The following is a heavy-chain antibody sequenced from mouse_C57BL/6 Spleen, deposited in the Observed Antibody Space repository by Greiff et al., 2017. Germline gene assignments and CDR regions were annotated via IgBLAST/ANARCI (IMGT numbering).Heavy chain of an antibody. J-gene: IGHJ4*01. CDR3: ARDDYGSKNYAMDD. Sequence: EVQLVESGGGLVKPGGSLKLSCAASGFTFSSYAMSWVRQTPEKRLEWVATISDGGSYTYYPDNVKGRFTISRDNAKNNLYLQMSHLKSEDTAMYYCARDDYGSKNYAMDDWGQGTSVTVSS. V-gene: IGHV5-4*01. CDR1: GFTFSSYA. D-gene: IGHD1-1*01. CDR2: ISDGGSYT.